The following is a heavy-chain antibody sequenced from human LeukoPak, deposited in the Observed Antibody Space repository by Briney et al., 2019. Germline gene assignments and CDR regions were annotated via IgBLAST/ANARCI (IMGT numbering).Heavy chain of an antibody. J-gene: IGHJ4*02. CDR1: GGSISSGGYY. CDR2: IYYSGST. Sequence: TSETLSLTCTVSGGSISSGGYYWSWIRQHPGKGLEWIGYIYYSGSTCYNPSLKSRVTISVDTSKNQFSLKLSSVTAADTAVYYCARVGETSSGWVFDYWGQGTLVTVSS. V-gene: IGHV4-31*03. CDR3: ARVGETSSGWVFDY. D-gene: IGHD6-19*01.